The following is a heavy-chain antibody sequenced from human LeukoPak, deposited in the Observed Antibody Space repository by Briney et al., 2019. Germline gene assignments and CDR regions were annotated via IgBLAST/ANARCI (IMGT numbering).Heavy chain of an antibody. CDR3: AKDKAMVRGVRHMDV. Sequence: GGSLRLSCAASGFTFRSNWMHWVRQAPGKGLVWVSRIRPDGSGSNYADSVKGRFTISRDNSKNTLYLQMNSLRAEDTAVYYCAKDKAMVRGVRHMDVWGQGTTVTVSS. CDR1: GFTFRSNW. CDR2: IRPDGSGS. V-gene: IGHV3-74*01. D-gene: IGHD3-10*01. J-gene: IGHJ6*02.